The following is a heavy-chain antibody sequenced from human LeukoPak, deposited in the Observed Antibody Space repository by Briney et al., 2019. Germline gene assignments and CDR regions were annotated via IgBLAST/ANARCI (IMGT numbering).Heavy chain of an antibody. Sequence: PSETLSLTCTVSGGSISSSSYYWGWIRQPPGKGLEWIGSIYYSGSTYYNPSLKSRVTISVDTSKNQFSLKLSSVTAADTAVYYCARDARIAVASVEYFDYWGQGTLVTVSS. D-gene: IGHD6-19*01. CDR2: IYYSGST. V-gene: IGHV4-39*07. CDR3: ARDARIAVASVEYFDY. J-gene: IGHJ4*02. CDR1: GGSISSSSYY.